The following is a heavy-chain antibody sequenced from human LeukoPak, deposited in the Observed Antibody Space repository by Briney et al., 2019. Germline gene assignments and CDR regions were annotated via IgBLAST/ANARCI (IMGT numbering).Heavy chain of an antibody. CDR1: GGTCSRYG. J-gene: IGHJ4*02. D-gene: IGHD2-15*01. V-gene: IGHV1-8*01. CDR3: ARGSWRDCSGSSCSYYFDY. Sequence: ASVKVSCKASGGTCSRYGINWVRQATGQGLEWMGWMNPNSSNTGYAQKFQGRVTMTRNTSISTAYMELSSLRSEDTAVYYCARGSWRDCSGSSCSYYFDYWGQGTLVTVSS. CDR2: MNPNSSNT.